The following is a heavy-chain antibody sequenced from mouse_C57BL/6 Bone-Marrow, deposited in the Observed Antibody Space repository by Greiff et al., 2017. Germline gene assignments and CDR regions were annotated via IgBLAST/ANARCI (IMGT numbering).Heavy chain of an antibody. CDR1: GFNIKDYY. CDR3: KAGDTMDY. V-gene: IGHV14-2*01. J-gene: IGHJ4*01. Sequence: VQLQQSGAELVKPGASVKLSCTASGFNIKDYYMHWVKQRTEQGLEWLGRIDPEDGETKYAPKFQGKATISADTTSNTASLQRSTLTSEDTVVYYCKAGDTMDYWGQGASVTVSS. CDR2: IDPEDGET.